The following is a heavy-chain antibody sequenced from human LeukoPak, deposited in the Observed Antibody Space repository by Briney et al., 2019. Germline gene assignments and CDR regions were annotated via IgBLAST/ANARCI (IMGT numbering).Heavy chain of an antibody. V-gene: IGHV3-23*01. CDR1: GFTFTNAW. J-gene: IGHJ4*02. CDR3: AKVRTGHYFDY. Sequence: GRSLRLSCAASGFTFTNAWMSRVRQAPGKGLQWVSSISGSSGSTYYADSVEGRFTISRDNSNNTLYLKMDSLRAEDTAVYYCAKVRTGHYFDYWGQGTLVTVSS. CDR2: ISGSSGST. D-gene: IGHD3/OR15-3a*01.